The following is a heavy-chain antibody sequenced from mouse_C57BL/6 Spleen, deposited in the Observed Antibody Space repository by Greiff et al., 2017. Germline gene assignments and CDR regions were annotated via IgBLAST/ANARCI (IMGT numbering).Heavy chain of an antibody. CDR3: ARETQKYYFDY. CDR2: ISDGGSYT. Sequence: VQLKESGGGLVKPGGSLKLSCAASGFTFSSYAMSWVRQTPEKRLEWVATISDGGSYTYYPDNVKGRFTISRDNAKNNLYLQMSHLKSEDTAMYYCARETQKYYFDYWGQGTTLTVSS. CDR1: GFTFSSYA. V-gene: IGHV5-4*01. J-gene: IGHJ2*01.